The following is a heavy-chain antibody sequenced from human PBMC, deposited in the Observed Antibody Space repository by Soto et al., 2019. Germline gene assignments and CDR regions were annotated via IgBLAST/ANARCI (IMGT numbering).Heavy chain of an antibody. Sequence: EVQMLESGGGLVQPGGSLRLSCAASGFTFSSYAMSWVRQAPGKGLEWVSAISGSGGSTYYADSVKGRFTISRDNSKNXXYLQMNSLRAEDTAVYYCAKAPGGYCSGGSCYLDYWGQGTLVTVSS. V-gene: IGHV3-23*01. CDR1: GFTFSSYA. CDR2: ISGSGGST. CDR3: AKAPGGYCSGGSCYLDY. J-gene: IGHJ4*02. D-gene: IGHD2-15*01.